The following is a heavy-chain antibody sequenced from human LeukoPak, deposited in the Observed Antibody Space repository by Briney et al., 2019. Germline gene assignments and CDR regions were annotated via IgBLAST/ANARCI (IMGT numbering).Heavy chain of an antibody. Sequence: ASVKVSCKASGYTFTGYYMHGVRQAPGQGLEWMGWINPDSGGTNYAHKFQGRVTMTRDTSLSTAYMELSRLRSDDPSVYFCAPSETYRSTDYYFDYWGPGTLVTVSS. CDR3: APSETYRSTDYYFDY. D-gene: IGHD2-21*02. J-gene: IGHJ4*02. CDR1: GYTFTGYY. CDR2: INPDSGGT. V-gene: IGHV1-2*02.